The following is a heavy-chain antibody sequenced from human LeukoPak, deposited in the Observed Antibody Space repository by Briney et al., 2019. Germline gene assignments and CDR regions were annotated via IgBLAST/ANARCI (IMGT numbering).Heavy chain of an antibody. V-gene: IGHV3-9*01. J-gene: IGHJ3*02. Sequence: PGGSLRLSCAASGFTFDDYAMHSVRQAPGKGLEWVSGICWNSVSIGYADSVKGRFTISRDNAKNSLYLQMNSLRAEDTAMYYCAKDMGIQPTGDAFDIWSQGTMVTVSS. CDR2: ICWNSVSI. CDR1: GFTFDDYA. CDR3: AKDMGIQPTGDAFDI. D-gene: IGHD5-18*01.